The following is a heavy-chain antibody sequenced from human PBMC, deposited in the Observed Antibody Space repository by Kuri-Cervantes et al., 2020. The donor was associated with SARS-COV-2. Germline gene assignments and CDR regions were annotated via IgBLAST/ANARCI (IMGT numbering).Heavy chain of an antibody. CDR1: GGTFSSYA. J-gene: IGHJ3*02. Sequence: SVKVSCKASGGTFSSYAISWVRQAPGQGLEWMGGIIPIFGTANYAQKFQGRVTITADKSTSTAYMELSSLRSEDTAVYYCARDSLAEWLGDAFDIWGQGTMVTVSS. D-gene: IGHD3-3*01. CDR3: ARDSLAEWLGDAFDI. CDR2: IIPIFGTA. V-gene: IGHV1-69*06.